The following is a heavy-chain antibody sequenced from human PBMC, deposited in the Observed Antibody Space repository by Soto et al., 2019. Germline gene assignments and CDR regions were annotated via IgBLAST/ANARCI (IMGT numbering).Heavy chain of an antibody. J-gene: IGHJ4*02. D-gene: IGHD3-10*01. CDR1: GFTFNTYG. V-gene: IGHV3-30*18. Sequence: QVQLVESGGGVVQPGRSLRLSCPGSGFTFNTYGMHWVRQAPGKGLEWVAVMSYDGRKEYYVDSVKGRFTISRENSKNTLYLQMNRLREEDTAVYYCVKDPTAGGTGTYYSYWGQGTLVTVSS. CDR3: VKDPTAGGTGTYYSY. CDR2: MSYDGRKE.